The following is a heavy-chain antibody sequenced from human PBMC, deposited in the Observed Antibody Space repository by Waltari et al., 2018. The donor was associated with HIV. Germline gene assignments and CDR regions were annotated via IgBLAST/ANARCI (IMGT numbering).Heavy chain of an antibody. V-gene: IGHV4-34*01. CDR2: TNNIGTT. J-gene: IGHJ5*02. Sequence: QVQLQQWGAGLLKHSETLSLPCAIYGGSFAESYWAWIRPTPRKGLEWLGDTNNIGTTTYNPSLKSRVTVSIDTSKNQFSLNLRSVTAADTAVYYCARTYKRITLFEIIRELIWFDPWGQGTLVTVSS. D-gene: IGHD1-7*01. CDR3: ARTYKRITLFEIIRELIWFDP. CDR1: GGSFAESY.